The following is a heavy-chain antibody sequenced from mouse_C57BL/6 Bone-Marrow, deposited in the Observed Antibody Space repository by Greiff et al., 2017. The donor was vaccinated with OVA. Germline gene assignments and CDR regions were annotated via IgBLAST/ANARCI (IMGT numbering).Heavy chain of an antibody. V-gene: IGHV1-81*01. CDR2: IYPRSGNT. CDR3: ARIYYYGSSYGYFDY. J-gene: IGHJ2*01. CDR1: GYTFTSYG. D-gene: IGHD1-1*01. Sequence: VQLKESGAELARPGASVKLSCKASGYTFTSYGISWVKQRTGQGLEWIGEIYPRSGNTYYNEKFKGKATLTADKSSSTAYMELRSLTSEDSAVYFCARIYYYGSSYGYFDYWGQGTTLTVSS.